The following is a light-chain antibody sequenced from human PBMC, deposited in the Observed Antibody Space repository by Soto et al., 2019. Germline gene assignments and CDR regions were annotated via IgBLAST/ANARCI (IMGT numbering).Light chain of an antibody. J-gene: IGKJ1*01. Sequence: EIVMSQSPATLSVSPGERATLSCRASQYVSSNLAWYQQKPGQAPRLLIFGASTRATGIPASFSGSGSGTEFTLTISSLQSEDFAVYCCQQHNNWPQFGQGTKVEIK. CDR3: QQHNNWPQ. V-gene: IGKV3-15*01. CDR1: QYVSSN. CDR2: GAS.